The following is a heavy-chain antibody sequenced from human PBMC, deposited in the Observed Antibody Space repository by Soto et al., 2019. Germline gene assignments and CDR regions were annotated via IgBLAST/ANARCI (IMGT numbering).Heavy chain of an antibody. Sequence: QVQLQESGPGLVKPSETLSLTCTVSGGSISSYYWSWIRQPPGKGLEWIGYIYYSGSTNYNPSLKRRVSISVDTSKNQFSLKLSSVTAADTAVYYCARGRGYSYGYYYYGMDVWGQGTTVTVSS. D-gene: IGHD5-18*01. CDR3: ARGRGYSYGYYYYGMDV. V-gene: IGHV4-59*01. J-gene: IGHJ6*02. CDR2: IYYSGST. CDR1: GGSISSYY.